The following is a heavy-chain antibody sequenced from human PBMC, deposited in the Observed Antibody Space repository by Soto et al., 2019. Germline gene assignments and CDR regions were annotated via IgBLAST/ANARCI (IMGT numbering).Heavy chain of an antibody. J-gene: IGHJ4*02. CDR3: AKDLSFLGMITFGGVILREGPGLLGH. Sequence: GGSLRLACAASGFTFSSYGMHWVRQAPGKGLEWVAVISYDGSNKYYADSVKGRFTISRDNSKNTLYLQMNSLRAEDTAVYYCAKDLSFLGMITFGGVILREGPGLLGHWGQGTLVTVSS. CDR1: GFTFSSYG. CDR2: ISYDGSNK. D-gene: IGHD3-16*02. V-gene: IGHV3-30*18.